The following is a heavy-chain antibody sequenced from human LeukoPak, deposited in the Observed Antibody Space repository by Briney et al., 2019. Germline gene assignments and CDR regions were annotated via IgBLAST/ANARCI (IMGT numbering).Heavy chain of an antibody. D-gene: IGHD6-19*01. V-gene: IGHV4-39*07. CDR3: ARDPPGIAVAGTGS. Sequence: SETLSLTCTASGGSISSSSYYWGWIRQPPGKGLEWIGSIYYSGSTYYNPSLKSRVTISVDTSKNQFSLKLSSVTAADTAVYYCARDPPGIAVAGTGSWGQGTLVTVSS. CDR1: GGSISSSSYY. CDR2: IYYSGST. J-gene: IGHJ4*02.